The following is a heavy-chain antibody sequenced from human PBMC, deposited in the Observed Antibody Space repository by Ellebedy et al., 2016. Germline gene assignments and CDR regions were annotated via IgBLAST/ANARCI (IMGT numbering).Heavy chain of an antibody. CDR1: GGSVSSSGYY. V-gene: IGHV4-39*01. D-gene: IGHD6-13*01. J-gene: IGHJ3*02. CDR2: VYYSGST. Sequence: SETLSLTCTVSGGSVSSSGYYWGWIRQPPGKGLEWIGSVYYSGSTYCNPSLKSRVTKSVDTSKNQFSLRLSSVTAADTAVYYCARGDRYQSSRWYSPPRDGFHTWGQGTKVTVSS. CDR3: ARGDRYQSSRWYSPPRDGFHT.